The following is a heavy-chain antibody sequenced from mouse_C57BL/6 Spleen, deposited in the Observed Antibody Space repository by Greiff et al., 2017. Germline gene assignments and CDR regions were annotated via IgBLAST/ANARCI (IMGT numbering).Heavy chain of an antibody. CDR3: ERSGGGGFDY. D-gene: IGHD4-1*01. J-gene: IGHJ2*01. CDR1: GYTFTSYW. CDR2: IDPSDSET. Sequence: QVQLQQPGAELVRPGSSVKLSCKASGYTFTSYWMHWVKQRPIQGLEWIGNIDPSDSETHYNQKFKDKATLTVDKSSSTAYMQLSSLTSEDSGVYYCERSGGGGFDYWGQGTTLTVSS. V-gene: IGHV1-52*01.